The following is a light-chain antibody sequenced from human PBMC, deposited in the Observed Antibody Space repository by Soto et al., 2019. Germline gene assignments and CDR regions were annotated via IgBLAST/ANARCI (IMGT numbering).Light chain of an antibody. CDR2: GAS. CDR3: QQYGDSSWT. CDR1: QSVSSND. V-gene: IGKV3-20*01. J-gene: IGKJ1*01. Sequence: EIGLTPSPGTLSLSPGDRATLSCRASQSVSSNDLAWYQQQKPGQAPRLLIYGASSRAAGVPDRFSGSGSGTDFTLAISRLEPEDFAVYYCQQYGDSSWTFGQGTKVEIK.